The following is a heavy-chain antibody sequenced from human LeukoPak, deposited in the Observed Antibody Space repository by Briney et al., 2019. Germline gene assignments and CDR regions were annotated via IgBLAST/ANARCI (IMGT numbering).Heavy chain of an antibody. D-gene: IGHD4-17*01. J-gene: IGHJ4*02. CDR1: GFTFTGYY. CDR3: ARDSATVTTPYFDY. Sequence: VASVKVSCKASGFTFTGYYMNWVRQAPGQGLEWMGWINLNSGGTNYAQKFQGWVTMTRDTSISTAYMELSRLRSDDTAVYYCARDSATVTTPYFDYWGQGTLVTVSS. CDR2: INLNSGGT. V-gene: IGHV1-2*04.